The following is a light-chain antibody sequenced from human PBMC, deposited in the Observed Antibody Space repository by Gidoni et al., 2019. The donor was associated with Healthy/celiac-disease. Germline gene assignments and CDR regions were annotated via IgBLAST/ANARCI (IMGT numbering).Light chain of an antibody. CDR2: EVS. CDR1: SSDVGSYNR. J-gene: IGLJ1*01. Sequence: QSALTQPPSVSGSPGQSVTISCTGTSSDVGSYNRVSWSQQPPGTSPKLMIYEVSNRPSGVPDRFSGSKSGNTASLTISGLQAEDEADYYCSSYTSSSPYVFGTGTKVTVL. V-gene: IGLV2-18*02. CDR3: SSYTSSSPYV.